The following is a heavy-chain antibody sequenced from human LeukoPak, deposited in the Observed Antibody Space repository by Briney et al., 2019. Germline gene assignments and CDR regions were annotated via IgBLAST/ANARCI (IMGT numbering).Heavy chain of an antibody. V-gene: IGHV4-59*01. CDR1: GGSISSYY. D-gene: IGHD3-22*01. Sequence: PSETLPLTCSVSGGSISSYYWSWSRQPPAKGLEWIGYLYYSASTYHNPSLTSRATISVDTSKNQFSLKLSSVTAADTAVYYCAKFDYDSASFDYWGQGTLVTVSS. CDR2: LYYSAST. CDR3: AKFDYDSASFDY. J-gene: IGHJ4*02.